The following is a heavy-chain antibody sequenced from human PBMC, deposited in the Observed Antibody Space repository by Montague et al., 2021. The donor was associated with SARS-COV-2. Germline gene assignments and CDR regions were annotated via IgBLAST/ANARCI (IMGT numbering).Heavy chain of an antibody. Sequence: SETLSLTCTVSGDSVSNDRYYWGWIRQSPGKGLEWIGTIYFLGNTYYSPSLKSRVTMSVDTSKNQFSLKLSSVTAADTAVYYCARGFDYWGQGTLVTVSS. J-gene: IGHJ4*02. CDR3: ARGFDY. CDR2: IYFLGNT. V-gene: IGHV4-39*07. CDR1: GDSVSNDRYY.